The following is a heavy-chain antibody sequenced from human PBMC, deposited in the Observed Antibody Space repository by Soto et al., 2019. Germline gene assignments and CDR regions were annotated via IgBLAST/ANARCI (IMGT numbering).Heavy chain of an antibody. D-gene: IGHD3-3*01. Sequence: SETLSLTCTVSGGSISSYYWSWIRQPPGKGLEWIGYIYYSGSTNYNPSLKSRVTISVDTSKNQFSLKLSSVTAADTAVYYCARWSGPSIYYYYYYMDVWGKGTTVTVSS. J-gene: IGHJ6*03. CDR1: GGSISSYY. CDR2: IYYSGST. CDR3: ARWSGPSIYYYYYYMDV. V-gene: IGHV4-59*01.